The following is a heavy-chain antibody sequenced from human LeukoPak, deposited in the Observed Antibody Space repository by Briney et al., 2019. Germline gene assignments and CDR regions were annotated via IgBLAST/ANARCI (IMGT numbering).Heavy chain of an antibody. CDR2: INPNSDDT. CDR3: ARLSSPSSLAFDI. D-gene: IGHD3-10*01. V-gene: IGHV1-2*02. J-gene: IGHJ3*02. Sequence: ASVKVSCKASGYTFTTYYMHWVRQAPGRGLEWMGWINPNSDDTNYAQKFQGRVTMTRDTSTSTAYMALSRLRSDDTAVYYCARLSSPSSLAFDIWGQGTMVTVSS. CDR1: GYTFTTYY.